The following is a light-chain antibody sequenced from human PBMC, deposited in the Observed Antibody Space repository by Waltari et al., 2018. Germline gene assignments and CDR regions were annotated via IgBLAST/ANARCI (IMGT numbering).Light chain of an antibody. CDR2: GAS. J-gene: IGKJ2*01. CDR1: QSVSTN. V-gene: IGKV3-15*01. CDR3: LQYYSWPKT. Sequence: EIVLAQSPATLSVSPGDRATLSCRASQSVSTNLAWYQQKPGQAPRLLVYGASSRATGIPARFSGSGSETEFTLTISRLQSEDFAVYYCLQYYSWPKTFGQGTKLEIK.